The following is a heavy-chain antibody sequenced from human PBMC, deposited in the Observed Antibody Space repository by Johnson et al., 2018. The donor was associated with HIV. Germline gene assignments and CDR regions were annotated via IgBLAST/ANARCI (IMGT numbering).Heavy chain of an antibody. D-gene: IGHD3-3*01. J-gene: IGHJ3*01. CDR1: GFIFSSYP. CDR2: ITNNGGST. Sequence: VQLVESGGGLVQPGGSLRLSCAASGFIFSSYPMHWVRQVPGKGLEYVSRITNNGGSTYYVDSVKGRFTISRDNSKNTLYLQMDSLRAEDMGVYYCATDYNVWSGRPDSFDVWCQGTMVTVSS. V-gene: IGHV3-64*07. CDR3: ATDYNVWSGRPDSFDV.